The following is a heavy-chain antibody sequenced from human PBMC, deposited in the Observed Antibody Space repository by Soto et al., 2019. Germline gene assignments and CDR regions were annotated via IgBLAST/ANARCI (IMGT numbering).Heavy chain of an antibody. Sequence: SVKVSCKVSGGSFREYAVSWVRQAPGQGLEWMGGIIPMFGTTNYAQKFQERVTIIADEGSTTVYMEVSGLRSEDTAVYFCASGYYDSSGYSIDYWGQGTQVTVSS. J-gene: IGHJ4*02. D-gene: IGHD3-22*01. V-gene: IGHV1-69*13. CDR3: ASGYYDSSGYSIDY. CDR2: IIPMFGTT. CDR1: GGSFREYA.